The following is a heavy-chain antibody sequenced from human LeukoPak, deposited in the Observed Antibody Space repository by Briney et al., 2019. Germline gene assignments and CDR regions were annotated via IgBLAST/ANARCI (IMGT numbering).Heavy chain of an antibody. J-gene: IGHJ4*02. CDR3: AKKTSYCGGDCYPYYFDH. D-gene: IGHD2-21*02. V-gene: IGHV3-23*01. CDR1: GFAFSSYT. Sequence: GGSLRLSCAASGFAFSSYTMGWVRQAPGKGLEWVSAISGRGGSTYYADSVKGRFTISIDNSKNTLYVQMNSLRAEDTDVYYCAKKTSYCGGDCYPYYFDHWGQGTLVTVSS. CDR2: ISGRGGST.